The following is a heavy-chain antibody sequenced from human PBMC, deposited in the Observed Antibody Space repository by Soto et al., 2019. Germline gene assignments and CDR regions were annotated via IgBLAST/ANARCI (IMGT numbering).Heavy chain of an antibody. Sequence: ASVKVSCKASGYTFTSYDINWVRQATGQGFEYLGWMNPNSGNTGYVKKFQGRVTMTRDTSMSTAYMELSSLRSEDTAVYYCATPYYYDTSVYYYRDDDAGAFDIWGQGTMVPVSS. D-gene: IGHD3-22*01. J-gene: IGHJ3*02. CDR1: GYTFTSYD. V-gene: IGHV1-8*01. CDR2: MNPNSGNT. CDR3: ATPYYYDTSVYYYRDDDAGAFDI.